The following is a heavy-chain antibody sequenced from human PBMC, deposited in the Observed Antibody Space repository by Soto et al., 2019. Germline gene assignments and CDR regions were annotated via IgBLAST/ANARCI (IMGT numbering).Heavy chain of an antibody. CDR3: ARDQDSSGYPYNWFDP. CDR1: GGTFSSYA. J-gene: IGHJ5*02. V-gene: IGHV1-69*06. CDR2: IIPIFGTA. D-gene: IGHD3-22*01. Sequence: QVQLVQSGAEVKKPGSSVKVSCKASGGTFSSYAISWVRQAPGQGLEWMGGIIPIFGTANYAQQFQGRVTITADKSTSTAYMELSSLRSEDTAVYYCARDQDSSGYPYNWFDPWGQGTLVTVSS.